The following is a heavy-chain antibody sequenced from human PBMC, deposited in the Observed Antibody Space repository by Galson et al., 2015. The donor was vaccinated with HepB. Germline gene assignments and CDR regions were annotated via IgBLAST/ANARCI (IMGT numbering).Heavy chain of an antibody. D-gene: IGHD1/OR15-1a*01. CDR1: GFTFSHYA. Sequence: SLRLSCAASGFTFSHYAINWVRQAPGKGLGWVAIIWNDGSYEYYGDSVKGRFNISRDNSKNTLTLQMNSLRAEDTAIYFCARVMGGRISNNRGIGYLFYGMDVWGQGTTVTVSS. CDR2: IWNDGSYE. V-gene: IGHV3-33*01. CDR3: ARVMGGRISNNRGIGYLFYGMDV. J-gene: IGHJ6*02.